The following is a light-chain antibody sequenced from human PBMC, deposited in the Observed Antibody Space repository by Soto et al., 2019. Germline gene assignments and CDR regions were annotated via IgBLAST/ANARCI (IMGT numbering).Light chain of an antibody. CDR1: QSIRSY. CDR3: QKSYNTALT. J-gene: IGKJ4*01. Sequence: DIQMPQSPSSLSASVGDRVPITGRARQSIRSYLNWYQQKPGKAPKLLIYGASSFQSGVPSRFSGSGSGTDFTLTISNLQPEDFATYYCQKSYNTALTFGGGNKVDIK. V-gene: IGKV1-39*01. CDR2: GAS.